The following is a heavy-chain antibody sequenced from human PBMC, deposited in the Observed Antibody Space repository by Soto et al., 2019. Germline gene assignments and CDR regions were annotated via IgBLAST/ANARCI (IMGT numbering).Heavy chain of an antibody. Sequence: QVQVRESGPGLLKPSGTLSLTCAVSGGSISTIDWWSWVRQPPGKGLEWIGEIDPTGTTHYNPSLQSRAIISVDMSKNQLSLTMISVAAADTAVYYCVSAGGYDSKVFWGRGTLVTVSS. V-gene: IGHV4-4*02. D-gene: IGHD5-12*01. CDR2: IDPTGTT. J-gene: IGHJ4*02. CDR3: VSAGGYDSKVF. CDR1: GGSISTIDW.